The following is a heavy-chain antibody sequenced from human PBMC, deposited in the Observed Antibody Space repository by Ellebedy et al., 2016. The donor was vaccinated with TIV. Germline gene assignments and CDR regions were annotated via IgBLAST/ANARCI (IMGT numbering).Heavy chain of an antibody. Sequence: SVKVSCXASGGTFSSYAISWVRQAPGQGLEWMGGIIPIFGTANYAQKFQGRVTMTEDTSTDTAYMELSSLRSEDTAVYYCATHDSGWYYFDYWGQGTLVTVSS. J-gene: IGHJ4*02. D-gene: IGHD6-19*01. V-gene: IGHV1-69*06. CDR1: GGTFSSYA. CDR3: ATHDSGWYYFDY. CDR2: IIPIFGTA.